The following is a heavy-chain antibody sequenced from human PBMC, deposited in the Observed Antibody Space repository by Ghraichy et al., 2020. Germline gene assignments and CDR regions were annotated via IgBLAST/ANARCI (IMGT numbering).Heavy chain of an antibody. CDR1: AFTFSSYA. J-gene: IGHJ4*02. V-gene: IGHV3-23*01. CDR3: AKGMVQGVIMGYYFDY. D-gene: IGHD3-10*01. Sequence: GGSLRLSCAASAFTFSSYAMSWVRQAPGKGLEWVSAVSGSGGSTYYADSVKGRFTISRDNSKNTLYLQMNSLRAEDTAVYYCAKGMVQGVIMGYYFDYWGQGTLVTVSS. CDR2: VSGSGGST.